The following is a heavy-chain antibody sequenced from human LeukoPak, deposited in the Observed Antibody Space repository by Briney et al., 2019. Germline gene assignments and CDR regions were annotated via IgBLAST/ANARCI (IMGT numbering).Heavy chain of an antibody. Sequence: GGSLRLSCAASGFTFSSYGMHWVRQAPGKGMEWVAVISYDGSNKYYADSVKGRFTTSRDNSKNTLYLQMNSLRAEDTAVYYCAKGSYGSSSHWGQGTLVTVSS. CDR2: ISYDGSNK. V-gene: IGHV3-30*18. J-gene: IGHJ4*02. CDR3: AKGSYGSSSH. CDR1: GFTFSSYG. D-gene: IGHD6-6*01.